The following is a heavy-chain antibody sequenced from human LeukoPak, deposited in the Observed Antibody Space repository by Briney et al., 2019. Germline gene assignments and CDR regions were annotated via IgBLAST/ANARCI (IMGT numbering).Heavy chain of an antibody. CDR2: INTDGSST. J-gene: IGHJ4*02. D-gene: IGHD6-13*01. V-gene: IGHV3-74*01. Sequence: PGGSLRLSCVASGFTFNSYTMNWVRQAPGKGLVWVSRINTDGSSTSYADSVKGRFTISRDNAKNTLYLQMNSLRAEDTAVYYCARVSSSSWWALDYWGQGTLVTVSS. CDR3: ARVSSSSWWALDY. CDR1: GFTFNSYT.